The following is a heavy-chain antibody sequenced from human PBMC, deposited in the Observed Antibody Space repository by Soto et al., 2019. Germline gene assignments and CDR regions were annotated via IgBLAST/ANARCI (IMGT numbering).Heavy chain of an antibody. CDR3: ARELSGSWYNWFDP. J-gene: IGHJ5*02. Sequence: LRLSCAASGFSVSSNSMSWVRQAPGKGLEWVSVIHSDVTKYYADSVKGRFIISRDNSKDTLYLQMNRLRAEDTAVYYCARELSGSWYNWFDPWGQGTLVTVSS. CDR2: IHSDVTK. V-gene: IGHV3-53*01. D-gene: IGHD5-12*01. CDR1: GFSVSSNS.